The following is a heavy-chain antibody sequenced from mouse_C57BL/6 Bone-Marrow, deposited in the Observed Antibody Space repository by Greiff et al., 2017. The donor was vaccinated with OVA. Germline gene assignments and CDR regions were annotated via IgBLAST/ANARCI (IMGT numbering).Heavy chain of an antibody. CDR2: IYPGDGDT. Sequence: QVQLQQSGAELVKPGASVKISCKASGYAFSSYWMNWVKQRPGKGLEWIGQIYPGDGDTNYNGKFKGKATLTADKSSSTAYMQLSSLTSEDSAVYYCARWRYGSSYWYFDVWGTGTTVTVSS. D-gene: IGHD1-1*01. J-gene: IGHJ1*03. CDR1: GYAFSSYW. V-gene: IGHV1-80*01. CDR3: ARWRYGSSYWYFDV.